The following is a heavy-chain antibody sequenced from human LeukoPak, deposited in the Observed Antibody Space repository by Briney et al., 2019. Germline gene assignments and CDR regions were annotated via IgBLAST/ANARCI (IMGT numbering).Heavy chain of an antibody. CDR2: IGSKANSYAT. Sequence: GGSLRLSCAASGFTFSGSAMHWVRQASGKGLEWVGRIGSKANSYATAYAASVKGRFTISRDDSKNTAYLQMNSLKTEDTAVYYCTWVVTETDYWGQGTLVTVSS. V-gene: IGHV3-73*01. CDR1: GFTFSGSA. D-gene: IGHD4-23*01. CDR3: TWVVTETDY. J-gene: IGHJ4*02.